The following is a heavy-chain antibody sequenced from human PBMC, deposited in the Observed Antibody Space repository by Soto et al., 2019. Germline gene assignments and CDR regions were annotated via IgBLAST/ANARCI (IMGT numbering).Heavy chain of an antibody. V-gene: IGHV1-18*01. Sequence: QVQLVQSGAEVKKPGASVKVSCKASGYTFTSYGISWVRQAPGQGLEWMGWISAYNGNTNYAQKLQGRVTMTTDTPTSTAYMELRSLRSDDTAVYYCARVQLRQYCSGGSCYSSPRDYWGQGTLVTVSS. J-gene: IGHJ4*02. CDR1: GYTFTSYG. CDR3: ARVQLRQYCSGGSCYSSPRDY. D-gene: IGHD2-15*01. CDR2: ISAYNGNT.